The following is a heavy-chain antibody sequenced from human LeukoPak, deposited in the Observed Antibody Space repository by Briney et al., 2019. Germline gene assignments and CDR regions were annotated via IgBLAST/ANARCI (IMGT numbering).Heavy chain of an antibody. CDR2: IKGDGSEK. J-gene: IGHJ3*02. CDR3: ARIGAATYAFDI. V-gene: IGHV3-7*01. CDR1: GFTFSSYW. Sequence: GSLRPSCAASGFTFSSYWMTWVRQAPGKGLEWVGNIKGDGSEKYYVDSVKGRFTISRDNSKNTLYLQMNSLRAEGTAVYYCARIGAATYAFDIWGQGTMVTVSS. D-gene: IGHD1-26*01.